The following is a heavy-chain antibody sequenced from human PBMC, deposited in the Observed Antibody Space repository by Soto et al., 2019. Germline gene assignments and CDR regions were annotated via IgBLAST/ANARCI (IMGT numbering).Heavy chain of an antibody. CDR1: GGSFSGYY. CDR2: INHSGST. V-gene: IGHV4-34*01. J-gene: IGHJ5*02. D-gene: IGHD3-10*01. CDR3: ARRSILWFGELPLRFDP. Sequence: QVQLQQWGAGLLKPSETLSLTCAVYGGSFSGYYWSWIRQPPGKGLEWIGEINHSGSTNYNPSLKRRVTRSLDTSKNQFSLTRSSVPAADTAVYYCARRSILWFGELPLRFDPWGQGTLVTVSS.